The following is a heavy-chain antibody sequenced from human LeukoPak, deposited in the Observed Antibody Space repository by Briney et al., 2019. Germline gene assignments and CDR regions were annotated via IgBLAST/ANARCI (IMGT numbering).Heavy chain of an antibody. J-gene: IGHJ4*02. CDR1: GFTFSSYS. V-gene: IGHV3-21*05. CDR2: ISSSSSYI. Sequence: GGSLRLSCAASGFTFSSYSMNWVRQAPGKGLEWVSFISSSSSYIYYADSVKGRFTISRDNAKNSLYLQINSLRAEDTAVYYCARSGGYYFDYWGQGTLVTVSS. CDR3: ARSGGYYFDY. D-gene: IGHD2-15*01.